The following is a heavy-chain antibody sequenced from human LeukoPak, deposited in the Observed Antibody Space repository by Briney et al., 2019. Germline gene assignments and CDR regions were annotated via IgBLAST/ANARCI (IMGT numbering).Heavy chain of an antibody. CDR1: GFTFGDYG. J-gene: IGHJ4*02. V-gene: IGHV3-9*01. CDR3: AKDLGGYCGSTCYPFDY. Sequence: PGRSLRLSCAASGFTFGDYGMHWVRQTPGKGLEWVSGISWNSGTISYADSVKGRFTISRDNTKNSLYLQMNSLRPEDTAFYYCAKDLGGYCGSTCYPFDYWGQGTLVTVSS. D-gene: IGHD2-2*01. CDR2: ISWNSGTI.